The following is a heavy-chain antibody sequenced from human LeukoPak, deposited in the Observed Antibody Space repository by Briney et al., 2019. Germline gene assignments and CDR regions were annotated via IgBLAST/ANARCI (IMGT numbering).Heavy chain of an antibody. CDR2: ASGTGTTT. CDR1: GLTFSSYG. D-gene: IGHD6-13*01. Sequence: GGSLRLSCAASGLTFSSYGMNWVRQAPGKGLEWVSAASGTGTTTYYADSVKGRFTISRDNSKNTVYLQMNSLGAEDTAIYYCAKDKASSWWYFDYWGQGTLVTVSS. V-gene: IGHV3-23*01. J-gene: IGHJ4*02. CDR3: AKDKASSWWYFDY.